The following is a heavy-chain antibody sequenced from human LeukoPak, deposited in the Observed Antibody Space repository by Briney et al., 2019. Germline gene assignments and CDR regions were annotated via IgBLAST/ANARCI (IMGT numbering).Heavy chain of an antibody. CDR2: IYYSGST. D-gene: IGHD6-19*01. CDR1: GGSISSSSYY. CDR3: ARVLAVAGTWYFDL. Sequence: SETLSLTCTVSGGSISSSSYYWSWIRQPPGKGLEWIGYIYYSGSTNYNPSLKSRVTISVDTSKNQFSLKLSSVTAADTAVYYCARVLAVAGTWYFDLWGRGTLVTVSS. V-gene: IGHV4-61*01. J-gene: IGHJ2*01.